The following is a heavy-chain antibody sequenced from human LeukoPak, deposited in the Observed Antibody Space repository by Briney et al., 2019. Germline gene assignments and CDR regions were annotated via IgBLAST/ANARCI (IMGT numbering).Heavy chain of an antibody. D-gene: IGHD3-10*01. Sequence: GGSLRLSCAASGFTFDDYAMHWVRQAPGKGLVWVSRINSDGSSITYADSVKGRFTISRDNAKNTLYLQMNSLRAEDTAVYYCARIRSGVYFDYWGQGTEVTVSS. CDR1: GFTFDDYA. V-gene: IGHV3-74*03. CDR2: INSDGSSI. CDR3: ARIRSGVYFDY. J-gene: IGHJ4*02.